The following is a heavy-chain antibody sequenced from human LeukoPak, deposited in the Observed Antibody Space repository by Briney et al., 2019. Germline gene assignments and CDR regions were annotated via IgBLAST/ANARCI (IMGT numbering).Heavy chain of an antibody. CDR1: GYTFSGHY. V-gene: IGHV1-2*02. D-gene: IGHD1-7*01. J-gene: IGHJ6*03. Sequence: GASVKVSCKASGYTFSGHYMHWVRQAPGQGLEWMGWINPNSGGTNYAQKFQGRVTMTRDTSISTAYMELSRLRSDDTAVYYCARSNWNYGYYYYMDVWGKGTTVTVSS. CDR3: ARSNWNYGYYYYMDV. CDR2: INPNSGGT.